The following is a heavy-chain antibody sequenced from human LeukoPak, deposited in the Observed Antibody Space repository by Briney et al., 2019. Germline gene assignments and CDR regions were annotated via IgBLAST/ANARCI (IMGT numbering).Heavy chain of an antibody. CDR3: ATSRTLDY. Sequence: GGSLRLSCAASGFTFSNYNMNWVRQAPRQGLEWVSYISSSSTTIYYADSVKGRFTISRDSAKNSLYLQMNSLRADDTAVYYCATSRTLDYWGQGTLVTVSS. V-gene: IGHV3-48*01. CDR1: GFTFSNYN. D-gene: IGHD2-2*01. J-gene: IGHJ4*02. CDR2: ISSSSTTI.